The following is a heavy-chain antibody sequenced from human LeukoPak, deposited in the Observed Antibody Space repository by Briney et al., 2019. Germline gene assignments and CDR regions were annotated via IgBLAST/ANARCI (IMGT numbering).Heavy chain of an antibody. CDR1: GFTFSSYA. V-gene: IGHV3-30-3*01. J-gene: IGHJ4*02. CDR2: ISYDGSNK. CDR3: ARLPAFSFVDY. Sequence: PGGSLRLSCAASGFTFSSYAMHWVRQAPGKGLEWVAVISYDGSNKYYADSVKGRFTISRDNSKNTLYLQMNSLRAEDTAVYYCARLPAFSFVDYWGQGTLVTVSS. D-gene: IGHD3-10*01.